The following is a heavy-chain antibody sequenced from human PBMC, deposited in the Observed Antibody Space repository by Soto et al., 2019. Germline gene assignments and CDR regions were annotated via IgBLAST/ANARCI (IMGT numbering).Heavy chain of an antibody. V-gene: IGHV4-4*02. CDR3: ASSGVVVVPAAISHMDV. CDR1: SGSISSSNW. J-gene: IGHJ6*03. D-gene: IGHD2-2*01. CDR2: IYHSGST. Sequence: QVQLQESGPGLVKPSGTLSLTCAVSSGSISSSNWWSWVRQPPGKGLEWIGEIYHSGSTNYNPSLKGRVTISVDKSKNQFSLKLSSVTAADTAVYYCASSGVVVVPAAISHMDVWGKGTTVTVSS.